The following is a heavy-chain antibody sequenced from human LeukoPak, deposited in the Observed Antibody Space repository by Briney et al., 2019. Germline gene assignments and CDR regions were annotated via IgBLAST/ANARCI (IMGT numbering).Heavy chain of an antibody. Sequence: SETLSLTCTVSGGSISSYYWSWIRQPPGKGLEWIGYIYYSGSTNYNPSLKSRVTISVDTSKNQFSLKLSSVTAADTAVYYCARYHYYGSGSYHPHFDYWGQGTLVTVSS. J-gene: IGHJ4*02. CDR2: IYYSGST. V-gene: IGHV4-59*01. D-gene: IGHD3-10*01. CDR3: ARYHYYGSGSYHPHFDY. CDR1: GGSISSYY.